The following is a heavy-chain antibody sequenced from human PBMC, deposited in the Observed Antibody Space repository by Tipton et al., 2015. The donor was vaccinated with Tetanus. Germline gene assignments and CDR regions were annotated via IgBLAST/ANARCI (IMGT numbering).Heavy chain of an antibody. CDR3: ARAAGFLGLTHDF. CDR2: ISDGGQS. CDR1: GDSITRDGYS. D-gene: IGHD2/OR15-2a*01. V-gene: IGHV4-30-2*01. Sequence: TLSLTCTVSGDSITRDGYSWHWIRQPPGKGLEWIGYISDGGQSYYSPSLERRATISMDRSNTQFSLRLDSLTAADTAVYYCARAAGFLGLTHDFWGRGTLVSVSS. J-gene: IGHJ4*02.